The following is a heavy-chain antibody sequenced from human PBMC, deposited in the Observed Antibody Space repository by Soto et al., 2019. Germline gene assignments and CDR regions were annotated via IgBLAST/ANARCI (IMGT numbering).Heavy chain of an antibody. CDR2: IWYDGSNK. Sequence: QVQLVESEGGVVQPGRSLRLSCAASGFTFSSYGMHWVRQAPGKGLEWVAVIWYDGSNKYYADSVKGRFTISRDNSKNTLYLQMNSLRAEDTAVYYCARDGEAGRAFDIWGQGTMVTVSS. J-gene: IGHJ3*02. CDR1: GFTFSSYG. V-gene: IGHV3-33*01. D-gene: IGHD6-13*01. CDR3: ARDGEAGRAFDI.